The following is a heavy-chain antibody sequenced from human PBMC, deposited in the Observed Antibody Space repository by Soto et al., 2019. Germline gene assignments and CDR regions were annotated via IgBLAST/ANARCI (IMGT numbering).Heavy chain of an antibody. CDR3: VQESYYDSSNYYYYGMDV. V-gene: IGHV3-64D*08. J-gene: IGHJ6*02. D-gene: IGHD3-22*01. CDR2: ISSNGGST. CDR1: GFSFSSYA. Sequence: PGGSLRLSCSASGFSFSSYAMYWGRPGPGKGLEYVSAISSNGGSTYYADSVKGRFTISRDNSKNTLYLQMSSLRAEDTAVYYCVQESYYDSSNYYYYGMDVWGQGTTVTVSS.